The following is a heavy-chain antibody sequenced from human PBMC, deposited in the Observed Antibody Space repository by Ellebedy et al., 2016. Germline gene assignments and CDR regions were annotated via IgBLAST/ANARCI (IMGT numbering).Heavy chain of an antibody. Sequence: GESLKISXAASGFTFSSYAMHWVRQAPGKGLEWVAVISYDGSNKYYADSVKGRFTISRDNSKNTLYLQMNSLRAEDTAVYYCAKVFDRGWYFLPGFYYYYGMDVWGQGTTVTVSS. D-gene: IGHD6-19*01. V-gene: IGHV3-30-3*01. CDR2: ISYDGSNK. J-gene: IGHJ6*02. CDR1: GFTFSSYA. CDR3: AKVFDRGWYFLPGFYYYYGMDV.